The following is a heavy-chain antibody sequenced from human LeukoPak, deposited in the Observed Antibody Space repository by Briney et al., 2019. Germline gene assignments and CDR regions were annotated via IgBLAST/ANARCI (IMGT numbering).Heavy chain of an antibody. CDR3: ARAGTYSSSSPAGL. CDR2: VDFDGTGT. J-gene: IGHJ4*02. CDR1: GLTFTKYW. Sequence: PGGSLRLSCAASGLTFTKYWMHWVRQAPGKGLMWVSRVDFDGTGTTYADSVRGRFTISRDNAKNTVYLQMNGLRAEDTAVYYCARAGTYSSSSPAGLWGQGTLVTVSS. D-gene: IGHD6-6*01. V-gene: IGHV3-74*03.